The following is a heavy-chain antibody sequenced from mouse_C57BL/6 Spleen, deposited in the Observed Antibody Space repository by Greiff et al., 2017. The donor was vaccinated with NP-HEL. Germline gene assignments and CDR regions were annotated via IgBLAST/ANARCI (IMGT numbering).Heavy chain of an antibody. CDR2: IHPNSGST. V-gene: IGHV1-64*01. D-gene: IGHD2-4*01. Sequence: QVQLQQPGAELVKPGASVKLSCKASGYTFTSYWMHWVKQRPGQGLEWIGMIHPNSGSTNYNEKFKSKATLTVDKSSSTDYMQLSSLTSEDSAVYYCARTYDYEESFDYWGQGTTLTVSS. CDR1: GYTFTSYW. J-gene: IGHJ2*01. CDR3: ARTYDYEESFDY.